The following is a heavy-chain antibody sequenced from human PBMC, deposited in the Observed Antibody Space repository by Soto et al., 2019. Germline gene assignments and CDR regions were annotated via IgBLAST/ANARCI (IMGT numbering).Heavy chain of an antibody. CDR1: GFTFGDYG. D-gene: IGHD2-21*01. J-gene: IGHJ6*02. Sequence: GGSLRLSCSASGFTFGDYGMNWVRQAPGKGLEWISFIRSETFGGTAEYAASVKGRFIISRDDSKRTTYLQLNDLKAEDTAVYYCTREDSFFTCGMDVCGQGTTVTVSS. V-gene: IGHV3-49*04. CDR2: IRSETFGGTA. CDR3: TREDSFFTCGMDV.